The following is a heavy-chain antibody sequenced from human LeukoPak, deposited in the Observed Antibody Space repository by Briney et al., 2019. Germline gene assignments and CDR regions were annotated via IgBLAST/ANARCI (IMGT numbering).Heavy chain of an antibody. CDR3: ARDRAWNYFHS. V-gene: IGHV3-30*03. CDR2: ISYDGSKK. CDR1: GFTFSNHG. J-gene: IGHJ4*02. Sequence: PGGSLRLSCAVSGFTFSNHGMHWLRQAPGKGLEWVAIISYDGSKKYYAESVKGRFTISRDNSDSTLYLQMNSLRTEDTALYYCARDRAWNYFHSWGQGTLVTVSS. D-gene: IGHD1-1*01.